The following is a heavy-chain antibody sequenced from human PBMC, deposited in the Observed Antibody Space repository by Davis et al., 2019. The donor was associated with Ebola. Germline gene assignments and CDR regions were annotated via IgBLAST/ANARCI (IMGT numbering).Heavy chain of an antibody. CDR1: GFTFSSYW. V-gene: IGHV3-7*03. D-gene: IGHD5-24*01. J-gene: IGHJ4*02. CDR3: ARARWLQSIYFDY. CDR2: IKQDGSEK. Sequence: GESLKISCAASGFTFSSYWMSWVRQAPGKGLEWVANIKQDGSEKYYVDSVKGRFTISRDIAKNSLYLQMNSLRAEDTAVYYCARARWLQSIYFDYWGQGTLVTVSS.